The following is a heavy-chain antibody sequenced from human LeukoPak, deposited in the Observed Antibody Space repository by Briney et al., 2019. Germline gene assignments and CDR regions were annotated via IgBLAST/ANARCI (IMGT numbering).Heavy chain of an antibody. CDR1: GLTFSNYA. V-gene: IGHV3-23*01. CDR2: ITDSGRKT. Sequence: GGSLRLSCAASGLTFSNYAMNWVRQASGRGLEWVSGITDSGRKTYYADSVKGRFSISRDNSKNALSLQLNNLRPEDTALYYCAKHFCTGLDCSLFDSWGQGTLVTVSS. D-gene: IGHD3/OR15-3a*01. CDR3: AKHFCTGLDCSLFDS. J-gene: IGHJ4*02.